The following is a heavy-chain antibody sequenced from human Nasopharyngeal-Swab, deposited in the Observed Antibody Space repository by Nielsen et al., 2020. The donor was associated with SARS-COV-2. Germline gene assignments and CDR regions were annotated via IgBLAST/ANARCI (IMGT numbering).Heavy chain of an antibody. CDR1: GFSLSTSGVG. Sequence: SGPTLVKPTQTLTLTCTFSGFSLSTSGVGVGWIRQPPGKALEWLALIYWDDDKRYSPSLKSRLTITKDTSKNQVVLTMTNMDPVDTATYYCAHRRPHSQYSGGGMDVWGQGTTVTVSS. CDR2: IYWDDDK. V-gene: IGHV2-5*02. CDR3: AHRRPHSQYSGGGMDV. J-gene: IGHJ6*02. D-gene: IGHD1-26*01.